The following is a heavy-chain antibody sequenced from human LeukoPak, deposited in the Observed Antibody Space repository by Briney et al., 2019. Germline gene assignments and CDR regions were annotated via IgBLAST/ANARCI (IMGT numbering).Heavy chain of an antibody. CDR1: GYTFTSYA. CDR2: IIPMFRTA. CDR3: ARDVIGDGFNSRDDY. V-gene: IGHV1-69*13. J-gene: IGHJ4*02. D-gene: IGHD5-24*01. Sequence: ASVKVSCKASGYTFTSYAITWVRQAPGQGLEWMGGIIPMFRTANYAQKFQGRVTITADESTSTAYMELSSLRPDDTAVYYCARDVIGDGFNSRDDYWGQGTLVTVSS.